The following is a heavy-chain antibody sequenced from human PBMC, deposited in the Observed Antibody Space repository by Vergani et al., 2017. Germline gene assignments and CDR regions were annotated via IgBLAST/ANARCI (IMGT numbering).Heavy chain of an antibody. V-gene: IGHV3-21*06. D-gene: IGHD2-8*01. CDR2: IGSSGPYI. CDR3: ARDCTSGGCPDNYGMDV. J-gene: IGHJ6*02. CDR1: GFTFSDFC. Sequence: VQLVESGGGLVKPGGSLRLSCAASGFTFSDFCMSWVRQAPGKGLEWVAFIGSSGPYINYADSVKGRFIISRDNTNNSLFLQLRSLRAEDAAVYYCARDCTSGGCPDNYGMDVWGQGATVTVSS.